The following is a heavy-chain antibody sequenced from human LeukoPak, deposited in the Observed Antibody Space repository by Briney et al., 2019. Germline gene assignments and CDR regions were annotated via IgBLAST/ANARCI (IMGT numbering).Heavy chain of an antibody. CDR3: AREAPVLWFGELAVITNWFDP. Sequence: SVKVSCKASGGTFSSYAISWVRQAPGQGLEWMGGIIPIFGTANYAQKFQGRVTITTDESTSTAYMELSSLRSEDTAVYYCAREAPVLWFGELAVITNWFDPWGEGTLVTVSS. D-gene: IGHD3-10*01. V-gene: IGHV1-69*05. CDR2: IIPIFGTA. J-gene: IGHJ5*02. CDR1: GGTFSSYA.